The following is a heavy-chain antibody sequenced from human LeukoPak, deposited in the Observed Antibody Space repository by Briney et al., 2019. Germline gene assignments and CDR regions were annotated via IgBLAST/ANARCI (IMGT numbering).Heavy chain of an antibody. Sequence: PGRSLRLSCAASGFTFSHYAIHWVRQAPGEGLEWVAVISYDGSNKYYADSVKGRFTISRDNSKNTLYLQMNSLRAEDTAVYYCARVLDGSGYYLTYYDYGMDVWGQGTTVSVSS. CDR2: ISYDGSNK. D-gene: IGHD3-22*01. J-gene: IGHJ6*02. CDR3: ARVLDGSGYYLTYYDYGMDV. V-gene: IGHV3-30*04. CDR1: GFTFSHYA.